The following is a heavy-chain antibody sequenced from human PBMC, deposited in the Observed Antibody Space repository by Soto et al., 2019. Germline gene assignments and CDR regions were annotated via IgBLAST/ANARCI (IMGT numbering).Heavy chain of an antibody. Sequence: PSETLSLTCSVSGGSINYNSYYWGWIRQPPGKGLEWVGGIFYTGTTYYSPSLKDRVTISVDTSKNSFSLNLTSVTAADTAVYFCARLVVVAPVANACGQGTLVTVSS. V-gene: IGHV4-39*02. CDR3: ARLVVVAPVANA. CDR2: IFYTGTT. J-gene: IGHJ5*02. D-gene: IGHD2-2*01. CDR1: GGSINYNSYY.